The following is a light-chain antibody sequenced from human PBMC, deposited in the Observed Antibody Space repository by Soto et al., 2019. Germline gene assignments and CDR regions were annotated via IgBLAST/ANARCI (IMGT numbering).Light chain of an antibody. J-gene: IGLJ1*01. CDR1: SSDVGGYEY. V-gene: IGLV2-14*01. CDR3: SSYTSSYTYV. CDR2: EVT. Sequence: QSVLTQPASVSVSPRQSITFSCTGTSSDVGGYEYVSWYQQHPGRAPKLMIYEVTNRPSGVSNRFSGSKSGNTASLTISGLQAEDEADYYCSSYTSSYTYVFGTGTKVTVL.